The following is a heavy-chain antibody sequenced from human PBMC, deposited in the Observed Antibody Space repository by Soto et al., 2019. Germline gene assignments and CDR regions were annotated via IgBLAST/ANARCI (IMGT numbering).Heavy chain of an antibody. D-gene: IGHD6-13*01. CDR2: INPSGGST. Sequence: ASVKVSCKASGYPFPSSGISWVRQAPGQGLEWMGWINPSGGSTSYAQKFQGRVTMTRDTSTSTVYMELSSLRSEDTAVYYCARSIAAAPGYYYYGMDVWGQGTTVTVSS. CDR1: GYPFPSSG. CDR3: ARSIAAAPGYYYYGMDV. V-gene: IGHV1-46*01. J-gene: IGHJ6*02.